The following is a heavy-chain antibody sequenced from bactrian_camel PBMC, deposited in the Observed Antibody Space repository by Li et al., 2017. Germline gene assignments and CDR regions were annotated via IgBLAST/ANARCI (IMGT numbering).Heavy chain of an antibody. CDR1: GYTYSSYC. D-gene: IGHD2*01. Sequence: VQLVESGGGSAQAGGSLRLSCAASGYTYSSYCMGWFRQAPGKEREGVAAIDSDGSTSYADSVKGRFTISKDNAKNTLYLQMNSLKPEDTAMYYCAAVTFCRGSYCCRLDDLNKFNYWARGTQVTVS. J-gene: IGHJ4*01. CDR3: AAVTFCRGSYCCRLDDLNKFNY. V-gene: IGHV3S26*01. CDR2: IDSDGST.